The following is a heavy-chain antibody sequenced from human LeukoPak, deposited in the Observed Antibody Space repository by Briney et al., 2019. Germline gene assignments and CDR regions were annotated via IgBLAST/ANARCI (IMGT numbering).Heavy chain of an antibody. CDR3: AKGKWRIPRTVYFDY. CDR1: GFTFSSYA. V-gene: IGHV3-23*01. D-gene: IGHD2-8*02. J-gene: IGHJ4*02. Sequence: GGSLRLSCAASGFTFSSYAMSWVRQAPGKGLEWVSAISGSGGGTYYADSVKGRFTISRDNSKNTLYLQMNSLRAEDTAVYYCAKGKWRIPRTVYFDYWGQGTLVTVSS. CDR2: ISGSGGGT.